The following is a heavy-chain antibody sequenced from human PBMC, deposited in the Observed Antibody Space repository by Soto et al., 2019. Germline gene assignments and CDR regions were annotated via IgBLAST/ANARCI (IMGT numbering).Heavy chain of an antibody. D-gene: IGHD2-21*02. V-gene: IGHV3-7*01. CDR1: GFTFSNYA. CDR2: IKPDGSAT. J-gene: IGHJ4*02. CDR3: ARAGYCGPGCYYYFDY. Sequence: GGSLRLSCAASGFTFSNYAMNWVRLIPGKGLEWVAYIKPDGSATYYVDSVKGRFTISRDNAKNSLYLQMNSLRVEDTSVYYCARAGYCGPGCYYYFDYWGQGTLVTVSS.